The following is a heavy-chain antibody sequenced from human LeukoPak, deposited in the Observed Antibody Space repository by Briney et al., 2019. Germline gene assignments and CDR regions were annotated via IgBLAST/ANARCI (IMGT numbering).Heavy chain of an antibody. V-gene: IGHV4-39*01. D-gene: IGHD3-10*01. CDR3: ANSLMTREYFEH. Sequence: SETQSLTCTFSGGSISSSDYYWGWIRQPPGKGLERIGSVFYSGSTYYNPSVQSRVTISVDTSQNQFALRLTHVTAPDTVLYYCANSLMTREYFEHCGQGNLVTVSS. CDR1: GGSISSSDYY. J-gene: IGHJ1*01. CDR2: VFYSGST.